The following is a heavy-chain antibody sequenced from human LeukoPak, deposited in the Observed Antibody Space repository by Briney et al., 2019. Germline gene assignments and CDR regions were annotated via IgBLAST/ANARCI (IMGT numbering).Heavy chain of an antibody. V-gene: IGHV3-23*01. Sequence: PGGSLRLSCAASGFTFSSYAMSWVRQAPGKGLEWVSAHSGSGGSTYYADSVKGRFTISRDNSKNTLYLQMNSLRAEDTAVYYCAKDGILENDAFDIWGQGTMVTVSS. CDR3: AKDGILENDAFDI. CDR1: GFTFSSYA. J-gene: IGHJ3*02. CDR2: HSGSGGST. D-gene: IGHD3-3*01.